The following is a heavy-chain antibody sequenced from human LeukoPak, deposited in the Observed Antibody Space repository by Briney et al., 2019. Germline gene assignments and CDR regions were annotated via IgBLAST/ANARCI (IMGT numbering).Heavy chain of an antibody. CDR3: ARDGVSVSYYYYMDV. V-gene: IGHV1-2*06. D-gene: IGHD2-8*01. CDR2: INPNSGGT. J-gene: IGHJ6*03. CDR1: GYTFTCAY. Sequence: ASVKVSCKASGYTFTCAYMHWVRQAPGQGLEWMGRINPNSGGTNYAQKFQGRVTMTRDTSISTAYMELSRLRSDDTAVYYCARDGVSVSYYYYMDVWGKGTTVTVSS.